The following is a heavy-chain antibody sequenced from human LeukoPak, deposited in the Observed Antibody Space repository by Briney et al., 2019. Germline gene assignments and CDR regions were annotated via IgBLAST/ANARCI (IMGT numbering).Heavy chain of an antibody. CDR2: MNPNSGNT. CDR3: AREYCSGGSCYSGY. D-gene: IGHD2-15*01. Sequence: ASVKVSCKASGYTFTSYDINWVRQATGQGLEWMGWMNPNSGNTGYAQKFQGRVTMTRNTSISTAYMELSSLRSEDTAVYYCAREYCSGGSCYSGYWGQGTLVTVSS. J-gene: IGHJ4*02. CDR1: GYTFTSYD. V-gene: IGHV1-8*01.